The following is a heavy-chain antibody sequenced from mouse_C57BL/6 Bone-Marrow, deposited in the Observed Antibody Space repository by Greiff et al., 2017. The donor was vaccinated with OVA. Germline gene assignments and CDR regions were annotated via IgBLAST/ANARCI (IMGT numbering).Heavy chain of an antibody. Sequence: QVQLQQSGAELVMPGASVKLSCKASGYTFTSYWMHWVKQRPGQGLEWIGEIDPSDSYTNYNQKFKGKSTLTVDKSSSTAYMQLSSLTSEDSAVYYCARGWLRDYWGQGTTLTVSS. CDR2: IDPSDSYT. CDR1: GYTFTSYW. V-gene: IGHV1-69*01. D-gene: IGHD2-2*01. J-gene: IGHJ2*01. CDR3: ARGWLRDY.